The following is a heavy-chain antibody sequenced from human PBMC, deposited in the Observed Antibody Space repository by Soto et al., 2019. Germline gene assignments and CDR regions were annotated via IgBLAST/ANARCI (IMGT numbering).Heavy chain of an antibody. CDR3: ARQSLYGDYAVY. CDR1: GGSISSSSYY. CDR2: IYYSGST. J-gene: IGHJ4*02. V-gene: IGHV4-39*01. D-gene: IGHD4-17*01. Sequence: QLQLQESGPGLVKPSETLSLTCTVSGGSISSSSYYWGWIRQPPGKGLEWIGSIYYSGSTYYNPSLKSRVTISVDTSKNQFSLKLSSVTAADTAVYYCARQSLYGDYAVYWGQGTLVTVSS.